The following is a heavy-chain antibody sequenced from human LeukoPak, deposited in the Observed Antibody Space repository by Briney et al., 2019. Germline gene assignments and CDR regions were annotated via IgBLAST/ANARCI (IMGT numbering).Heavy chain of an antibody. J-gene: IGHJ4*02. CDR2: INHSGST. Sequence: PSETLSLTCAVYGGSFSGYYWSWIRQPPGKGLEWIGEINHSGSTNYNPSLKSRVTISVDTSKNQFSLKLSSVTAADTAVHYCAGQLYSSSSPRGFDYWGQGTLVTVSS. V-gene: IGHV4-34*01. CDR3: AGQLYSSSSPRGFDY. CDR1: GGSFSGYY. D-gene: IGHD6-6*01.